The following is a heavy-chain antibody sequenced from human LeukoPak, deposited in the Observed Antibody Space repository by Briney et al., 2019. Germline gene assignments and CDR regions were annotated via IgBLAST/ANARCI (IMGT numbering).Heavy chain of an antibody. J-gene: IGHJ4*02. Sequence: GGSLRLSCAASGFTFRTYAMHWVRQAPGKGLEYVSAISSNGDSTFYADSVKGRFTISRDKSKKTLYLQMSSLREEDTAVYYCVKVGSAAGPGDFDYWGQGTLVTVSS. CDR2: ISSNGDST. CDR1: GFTFRTYA. CDR3: VKVGSAAGPGDFDY. D-gene: IGHD6-13*01. V-gene: IGHV3-64D*09.